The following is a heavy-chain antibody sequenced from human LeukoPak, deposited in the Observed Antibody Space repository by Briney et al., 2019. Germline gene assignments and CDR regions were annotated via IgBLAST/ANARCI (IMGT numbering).Heavy chain of an antibody. D-gene: IGHD4-17*01. J-gene: IGHJ4*02. CDR1: GFTFSIYT. V-gene: IGHV3-48*01. CDR2: ISGSSTTI. Sequence: GGSLKLSCAASGFTFSIYTMNWVRQAPGKGLEWVSYISGSSTTIYYADSVKGRFTISRDNAENSLYLQMNSLRAEDTAVYYCARGAYGDYYFDYWGQGTLVTVSS. CDR3: ARGAYGDYYFDY.